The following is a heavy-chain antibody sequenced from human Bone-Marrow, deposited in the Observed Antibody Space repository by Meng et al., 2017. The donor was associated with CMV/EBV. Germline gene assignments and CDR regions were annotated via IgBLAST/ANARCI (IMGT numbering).Heavy chain of an antibody. CDR3: AKGPTEGMDV. CDR2: INSSSSYI. Sequence: GESLKISCAASGFTFSSYAMSWVRQAPGKGLEWVSSINSSSSYIYYADSVKGRFTISRDNAKNSLYLQMNSLRAEDTAVYYCAKGPTEGMDVWGQGTTVTVSS. V-gene: IGHV3-21*01. CDR1: GFTFSSYA. J-gene: IGHJ6*02.